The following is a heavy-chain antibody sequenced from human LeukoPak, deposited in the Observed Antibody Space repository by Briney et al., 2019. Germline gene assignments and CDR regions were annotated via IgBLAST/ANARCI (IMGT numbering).Heavy chain of an antibody. J-gene: IGHJ4*02. CDR1: GITFNKLW. CDR3: ATHRVANWN. D-gene: IGHD1-20*01. CDR2: VEEDGSEK. V-gene: IGHV3-7*01. Sequence: GGSLRLSCAASGITFNKLWMTWVRQAPGKALEWVASVEEDGSEKYHVDSVKGRFTISRDNAKNSLFLEMNSLRAEDTAVYYCATHRVANWNWGQGTPVTVSS.